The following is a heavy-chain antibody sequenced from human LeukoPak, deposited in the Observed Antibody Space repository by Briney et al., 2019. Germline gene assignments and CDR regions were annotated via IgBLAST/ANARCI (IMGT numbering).Heavy chain of an antibody. CDR1: GFTFSSYE. D-gene: IGHD5-18*01. V-gene: IGHV3-23*01. J-gene: IGHJ4*02. CDR2: ISGSGGST. CDR3: AKRPGYSYGGYYFDY. Sequence: GGSLRLSCAASGFTFSSYEMNWVRQAPGKGLEWVSAISGSGGSTYYADSVKGRFTISRDNSKNTLYLQMNSLRAEDTAVYYCAKRPGYSYGGYYFDYWGQGTLVTVSS.